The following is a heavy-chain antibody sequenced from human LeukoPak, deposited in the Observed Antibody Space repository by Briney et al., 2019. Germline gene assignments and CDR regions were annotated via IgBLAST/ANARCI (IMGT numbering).Heavy chain of an antibody. Sequence: ASVKVSCKASGYTFTSYYMHWVRQAPGQGLEWLGIINPSGGSTNYAQKFQGRVTMTRDMSTSTVYMEMSSLRSEDTALYYCARVPPHCSGGSCYPSTLFDYWGQGTLVTVSS. V-gene: IGHV1-46*01. CDR2: INPSGGST. J-gene: IGHJ4*02. CDR3: ARVPPHCSGGSCYPSTLFDY. CDR1: GYTFTSYY. D-gene: IGHD2-15*01.